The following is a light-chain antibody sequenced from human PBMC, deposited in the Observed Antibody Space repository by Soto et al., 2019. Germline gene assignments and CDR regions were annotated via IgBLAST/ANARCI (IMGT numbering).Light chain of an antibody. V-gene: IGLV4-69*01. CDR2: LNSDGSH. CDR3: QTWDTGIAV. Sequence: QYVLTQSPSASASLGASVKLTCTLSSGHSSYAIAWHQQQPEKGPRYLMKLNSDGSHDKGDGIPDRFSGSSSGAERYLTISSLQSEDEADYYCQTWDTGIAVFGGGTQLTVL. J-gene: IGLJ7*01. CDR1: SGHSSYA.